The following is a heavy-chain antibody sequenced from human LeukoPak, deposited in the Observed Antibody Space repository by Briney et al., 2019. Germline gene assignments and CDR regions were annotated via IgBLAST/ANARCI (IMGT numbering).Heavy chain of an antibody. CDR1: GFTFGGYA. J-gene: IGHJ6*02. CDR3: GRTIAQYSNSWLYYFYGLDV. Sequence: GGSLGLSCTASGFTFGGYAMTWVRQAPGKGLEWVSSISGGSEDSYYADSVKGRFTISRDNSRSTLYLQMNSLRADDTAVYYCGRTIAQYSNSWLYYFYGLDVWGQGTTVTISS. CDR2: ISGGSEDS. V-gene: IGHV3-23*01. D-gene: IGHD6-13*01.